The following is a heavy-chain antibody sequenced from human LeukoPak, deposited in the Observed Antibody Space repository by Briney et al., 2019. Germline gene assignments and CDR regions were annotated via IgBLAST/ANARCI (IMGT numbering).Heavy chain of an antibody. D-gene: IGHD2-15*01. J-gene: IGHJ6*02. Sequence: GESLKISCKGSGYSFTSYWIGWVRQMPGKGLEWMGIIYPGDSDTSYSPSFQGQVTISADKSISTAYLQWSSLKASDTAMYYCARPSCSGGSCYSGFGYYGMDVWGQGTTVTVSS. CDR2: IYPGDSDT. CDR1: GYSFTSYW. CDR3: ARPSCSGGSCYSGFGYYGMDV. V-gene: IGHV5-51*01.